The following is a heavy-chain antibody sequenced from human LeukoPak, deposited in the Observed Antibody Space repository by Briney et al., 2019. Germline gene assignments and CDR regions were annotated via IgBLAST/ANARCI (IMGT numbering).Heavy chain of an antibody. D-gene: IGHD3-10*01. V-gene: IGHV4-30-4*01. Sequence: PSQTLSLTCTVSGGSISSGDYYWSWIRQPPGKGLEWIAYIFYSGSTYYNPSLRSRVTISRDTSKNQFSLKVNYVTAADTAVYYCARSLGGYWAFDIWGQGTMVTVSS. CDR2: IFYSGST. CDR1: GGSISSGDYY. CDR3: ARSLGGYWAFDI. J-gene: IGHJ3*02.